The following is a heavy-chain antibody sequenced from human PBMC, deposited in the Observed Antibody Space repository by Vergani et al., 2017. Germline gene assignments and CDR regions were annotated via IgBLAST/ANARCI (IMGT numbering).Heavy chain of an antibody. V-gene: IGHV3-11*01. CDR3: ARVRTREVQAASIDY. Sequence: QVQLVESGGGLVKPGGSLRLSCAASGFTFSDYYMNWIRQAPGKRLEWVSYISSSSGSTIYYADSVKGRFTISRDNAKNSLYLQMNSLRAEDTAVYYCARVRTREVQAASIDYWGQGTLVTVSS. D-gene: IGHD2-2*01. J-gene: IGHJ4*02. CDR1: GFTFSDYY. CDR2: ISSSSGSTI.